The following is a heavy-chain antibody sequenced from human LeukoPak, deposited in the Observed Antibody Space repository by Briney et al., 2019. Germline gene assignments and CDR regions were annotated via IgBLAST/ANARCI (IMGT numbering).Heavy chain of an antibody. J-gene: IGHJ3*02. CDR3: ARAAPPMTPRPIYCGGDSYSGNAFDI. D-gene: IGHD2-21*02. CDR1: GGTFSSYA. Sequence: SVKVSCKASGGTFSSYAISWVRQAPGQGLEWMGGIIPIFGTANYAQKFQGRVTITADESTSTAYMELSSLRSEDTAVYYCARAAPPMTPRPIYCGGDSYSGNAFDIWGQGTMVTVSS. V-gene: IGHV1-69*01. CDR2: IIPIFGTA.